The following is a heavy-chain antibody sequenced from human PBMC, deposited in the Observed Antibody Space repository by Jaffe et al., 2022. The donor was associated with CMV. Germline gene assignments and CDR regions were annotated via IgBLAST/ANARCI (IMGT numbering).Heavy chain of an antibody. Sequence: QVQLVQSGAEVKKPGASVKVSCKASGYTFTGYYMHWVRQAPGQGLEWMGWINPNSGGTNYAQKFQGRVTMTRDTSISTAYMELSRLRSDDTAVYYCARDPIRWELRLDNWFDPWGQGTLVTVSS. D-gene: IGHD1-26*01. CDR1: GYTFTGYY. J-gene: IGHJ5*02. CDR3: ARDPIRWELRLDNWFDP. V-gene: IGHV1-2*02. CDR2: INPNSGGT.